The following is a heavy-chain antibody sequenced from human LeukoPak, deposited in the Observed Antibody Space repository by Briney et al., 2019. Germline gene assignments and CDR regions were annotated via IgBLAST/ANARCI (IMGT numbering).Heavy chain of an antibody. Sequence: PGGSLRLSCAASGFTFSSYAMSWIRQAPGKGLEWVSAICGSGGSTYYADSVKGRFTISRDNSKNTLYLQMNSLRAEDTAVYYCAKDGSGSYYAIPDNWFDPWGQGTLVTVSS. D-gene: IGHD3-10*01. CDR3: AKDGSGSYYAIPDNWFDP. CDR2: ICGSGGST. CDR1: GFTFSSYA. V-gene: IGHV3-23*01. J-gene: IGHJ5*02.